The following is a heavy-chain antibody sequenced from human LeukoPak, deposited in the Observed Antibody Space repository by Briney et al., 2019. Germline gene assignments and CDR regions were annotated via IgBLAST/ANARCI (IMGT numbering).Heavy chain of an antibody. V-gene: IGHV4-59*01. CDR1: GGSISSYY. Sequence: SETLSLTCTVSGGSISSYYWSWIRQPPGKGLEWIGYIYYSGSTNYNPSLKSRVTISVDTSKNQFSLKLSSVTAADTAVYYCARGSDGSGYLFDYWGQGTLVTVSS. D-gene: IGHD3-22*01. CDR3: ARGSDGSGYLFDY. CDR2: IYYSGST. J-gene: IGHJ4*02.